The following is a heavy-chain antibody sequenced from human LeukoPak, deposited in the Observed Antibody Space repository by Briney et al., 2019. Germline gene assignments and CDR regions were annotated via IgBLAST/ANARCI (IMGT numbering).Heavy chain of an antibody. CDR3: AREFTMARGVEFCYYMDV. D-gene: IGHD3-10*01. CDR2: IYTSGTT. J-gene: IGHJ6*03. Sequence: SETLSLTCTVSGDSIIGYYWGWIRQPAGKGLEWIGRIYTSGTTIYNPSLKSRVTMSMDTSTNQFSLKLASLTAADTAMYYCAREFTMARGVEFCYYMDVWGKGTTVTVSS. CDR1: GDSIIGYY. V-gene: IGHV4-4*07.